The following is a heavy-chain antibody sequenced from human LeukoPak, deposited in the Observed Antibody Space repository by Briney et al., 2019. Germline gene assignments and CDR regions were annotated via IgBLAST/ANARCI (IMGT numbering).Heavy chain of an antibody. Sequence: PGTSLRLSCTASGFTFSRYGIHWVRQAPGKGLEWVAVISNDGSYKYYADSVKGRFTISRDNSKNTLYLQMNSLRAEDTAVYYCAKDVADYGDTGGFNYWGQGTLVTVSS. CDR2: ISNDGSYK. J-gene: IGHJ4*02. D-gene: IGHD4-17*01. CDR1: GFTFSRYG. CDR3: AKDVADYGDTGGFNY. V-gene: IGHV3-30*18.